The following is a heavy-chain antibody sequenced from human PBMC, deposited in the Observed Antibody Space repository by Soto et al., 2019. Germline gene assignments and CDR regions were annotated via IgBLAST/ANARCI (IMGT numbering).Heavy chain of an antibody. V-gene: IGHV3-33*01. CDR1: GFTFSDFA. CDR2: IRNDGSNK. CDR3: ARDQARESDILTP. Sequence: QVQLVESGGDVVQPGTSLRLSCAAAGFTFSDFAMHWVRQAPGKGLEWVAVIRNDGSNKYYADSVKGRFTISRDNSKNTLYLQLNSLRAEATAVYYCARDQARESDILTPGGQGTLVTVSS. J-gene: IGHJ4*02. D-gene: IGHD3-9*01.